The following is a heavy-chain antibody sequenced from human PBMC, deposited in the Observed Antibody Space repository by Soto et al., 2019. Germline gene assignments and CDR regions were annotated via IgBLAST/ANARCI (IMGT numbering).Heavy chain of an antibody. D-gene: IGHD1-20*01. CDR2: INPSGGST. CDR3: ARATPITGTPDYYYMDV. J-gene: IGHJ6*03. V-gene: IGHV1-46*03. CDR1: GYTFTSYY. Sequence: ASVKVSCKASGYTFTSYYMHWVRQAPGQGLEWMGIINPSGGSTSYAQKFQGRVTMTRDTSTSTVYMELSSLRSEDTAVYYCARATPITGTPDYYYMDVWGKGTTVTVSS.